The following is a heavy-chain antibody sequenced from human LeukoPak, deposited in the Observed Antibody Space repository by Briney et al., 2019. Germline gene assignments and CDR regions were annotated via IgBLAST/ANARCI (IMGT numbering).Heavy chain of an antibody. CDR3: ARAISDFSNFDY. V-gene: IGHV4-38-2*02. Sequence: SETLSLTCTVSGYSISSGYYWGWIRQPPGKGLEWIGSIYHSGSTYYNPSLKSRVTISVDKSKNQFSLKLSSVTAADTAVYYCARAISDFSNFDYWGQGTLVTVSS. J-gene: IGHJ4*02. CDR2: IYHSGST. D-gene: IGHD3/OR15-3a*01. CDR1: GYSISSGYY.